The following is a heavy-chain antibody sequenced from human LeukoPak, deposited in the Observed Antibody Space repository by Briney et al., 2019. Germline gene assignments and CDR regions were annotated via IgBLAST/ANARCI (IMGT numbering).Heavy chain of an antibody. V-gene: IGHV3-7*01. CDR2: INPDGNKK. CDR3: ARDLAYSRLDY. D-gene: IGHD5-18*01. Sequence: PGGSLRLSCAASEFSVSHNYMSWVRQAPGKGLEWVASINPDGNKKYSADSVKGRFTISRDNAENSLYLQMNSLRVEDAAFYYCARDLAYSRLDYWGQGMLVTVSS. CDR1: EFSVSHNY. J-gene: IGHJ4*02.